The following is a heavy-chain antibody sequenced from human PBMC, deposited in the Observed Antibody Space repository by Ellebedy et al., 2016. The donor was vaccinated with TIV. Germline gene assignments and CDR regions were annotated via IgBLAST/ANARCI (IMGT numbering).Heavy chain of an antibody. V-gene: IGHV3-21*01. D-gene: IGHD2-15*01. Sequence: GESLKISCAASGFTFSSDSMIWVRQAPGKGLQFVSSISSGTNYIYYGDSLKGRLTISRDNAKNSLYLQMNSLRSEDTAIYCCARTLRGTAYAFDIWGQGTVVTVSS. CDR2: ISSGTNYI. J-gene: IGHJ3*02. CDR3: ARTLRGTAYAFDI. CDR1: GFTFSSDS.